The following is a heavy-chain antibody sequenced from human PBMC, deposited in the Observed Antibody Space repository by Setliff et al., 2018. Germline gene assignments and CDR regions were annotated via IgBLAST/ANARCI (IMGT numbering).Heavy chain of an antibody. CDR1: GYTFTDYG. V-gene: IGHV1-18*01. CDR3: SRLVRYCTATTCQRLSGGEY. J-gene: IGHJ4*02. CDR2: ISSYNGKA. Sequence: ASVKVSCKASGYTFTDYGIAWVRQAPGQGLEWMGWISSYNGKAYYAQKFQGRVTLTTDTSAGTAYMELRSLESDDTAVYYCSRLVRYCTATTCQRLSGGEYWGQGTLVTVSS. D-gene: IGHD2-8*02.